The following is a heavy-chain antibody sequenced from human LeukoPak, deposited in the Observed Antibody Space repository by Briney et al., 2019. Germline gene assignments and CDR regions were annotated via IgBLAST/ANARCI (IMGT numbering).Heavy chain of an antibody. V-gene: IGHV1-18*01. CDR2: ISAYNGNT. CDR3: ARDEASGSYNWFDP. D-gene: IGHD1-26*01. Sequence: ASVKVSCEASGYTFTSYGISWVRQAPGQGLEWMGWISAYNGNTNYAQKLQGRVTMTTDTSTSTAYMELRSLRSDDTAVYYCARDEASGSYNWFDPWGQGTLVTVSS. CDR1: GYTFTSYG. J-gene: IGHJ5*02.